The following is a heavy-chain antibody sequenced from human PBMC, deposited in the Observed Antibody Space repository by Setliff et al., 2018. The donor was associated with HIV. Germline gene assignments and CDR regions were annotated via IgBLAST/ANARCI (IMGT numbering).Heavy chain of an antibody. J-gene: IGHJ4*02. CDR1: GYTFTTHA. Sequence: GASVKVSCKASGYTFTTHAMHWVRQAPGQRLEWMGWINAGNGNTKYSQEFQGRVTMTTDTSSTTAFLELRSLRTDDTAMYYCARDRRYSGTYHIDYWGQGTRVTVSS. D-gene: IGHD1-26*01. CDR2: INAGNGNT. CDR3: ARDRRYSGTYHIDY. V-gene: IGHV1-3*01.